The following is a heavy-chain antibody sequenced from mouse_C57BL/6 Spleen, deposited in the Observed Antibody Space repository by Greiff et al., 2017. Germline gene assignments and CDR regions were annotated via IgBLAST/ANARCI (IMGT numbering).Heavy chain of an antibody. D-gene: IGHD2-4*01. CDR1: GYTFTDYN. J-gene: IGHJ2*01. CDR2: INPNNGGT. CDR3: ARRDYDYSYYFDY. Sequence: EVKLVESGPELVKPGASVKIPCKASGYTFTDYNMDWVKQSHGKSLEWIGDINPNNGGTIYNQKFKGKATLTVDKSSSTAYMELRSLTSEDTAVYYCARRDYDYSYYFDYWGQGTTLTVSS. V-gene: IGHV1-18*01.